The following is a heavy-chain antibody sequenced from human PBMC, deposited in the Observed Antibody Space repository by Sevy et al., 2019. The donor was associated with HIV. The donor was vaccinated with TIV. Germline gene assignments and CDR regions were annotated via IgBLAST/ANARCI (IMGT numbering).Heavy chain of an antibody. CDR3: ARGLEDGDILTGYCGPAAPYGMDV. J-gene: IGHJ6*02. D-gene: IGHD3-9*01. CDR1: GFTFSSNS. Sequence: GGSLRLSCAASGFTFSSNSMNWVRQAPGKGLEWVSSISSSSSYIYYADSVKGRFTISRDNAKNSLYLQMNSLRAEDTAVYYCARGLEDGDILTGYCGPAAPYGMDVWGQGTTVTVSS. V-gene: IGHV3-21*01. CDR2: ISSSSSYI.